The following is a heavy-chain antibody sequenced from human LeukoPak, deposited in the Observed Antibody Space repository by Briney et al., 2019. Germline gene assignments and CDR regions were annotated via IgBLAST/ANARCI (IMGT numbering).Heavy chain of an antibody. CDR2: IIPILGIA. V-gene: IGHV1-69*04. CDR3: ARCDYRRLGYGMDV. D-gene: IGHD4-17*01. Sequence: GSSVKVSCKASGGTCSSYGISWVRQAPAQGLEWMGRIIPILGIANYAQKFQGRVTITADKPTSTAYMELSSLRSEDTAVYYCARCDYRRLGYGMDVWGQGTTVTVSS. CDR1: GGTCSSYG. J-gene: IGHJ6*02.